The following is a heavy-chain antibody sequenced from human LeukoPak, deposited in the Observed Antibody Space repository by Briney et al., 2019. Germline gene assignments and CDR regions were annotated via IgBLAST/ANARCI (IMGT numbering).Heavy chain of an antibody. V-gene: IGHV3-23*01. CDR1: GFTYSSYW. D-gene: IGHD4-23*01. CDR3: GKFLYGGSDDF. Sequence: PGGSLRLSCVASGFTYSSYWMSWVRQARGQGLEWVSGVGGSDGKTYYADSVKGRFTIFRDNSKNTLYLQMNSLRAEDTAVYFCGKFLYGGSDDFWGQGTLVTVSS. J-gene: IGHJ4*02. CDR2: VGGSDGKT.